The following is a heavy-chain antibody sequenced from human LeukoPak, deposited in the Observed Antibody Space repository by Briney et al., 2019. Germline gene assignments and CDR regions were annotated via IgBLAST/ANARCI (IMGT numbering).Heavy chain of an antibody. V-gene: IGHV3-23*01. CDR2: ISGSGGST. CDR3: AKSANTWPYYFDY. J-gene: IGHJ4*02. CDR1: GFTFNNYA. D-gene: IGHD3-10*01. Sequence: GRSLRLSCVASGFTFNNYAMSWVRQAPGKGLEWVSGISGSGGSTYYADSVEGRFTISRDNSKNTLFLQMNSLRAEDTAVYYCAKSANTWPYYFDYWGQGTLVTVSS.